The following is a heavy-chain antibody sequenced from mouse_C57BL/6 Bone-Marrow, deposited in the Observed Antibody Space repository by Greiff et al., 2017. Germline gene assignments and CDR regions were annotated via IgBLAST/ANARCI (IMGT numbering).Heavy chain of an antibody. V-gene: IGHV7-3*01. CDR1: GFTFTDYY. CDR3: ARSTTVAWYFDV. J-gene: IGHJ1*03. CDR2: LRNKANGYTT. D-gene: IGHD1-1*01. Sequence: EVQLVESGGGLVQPGGSLSLSCAASGFTFTDYYMSWVRQPPGKALEWLGFLRNKANGYTTEYSASVKGRFTISRDNSQSILYLLMNALRAEDSSTFYCARSTTVAWYFDVGGTGTTVTVSS.